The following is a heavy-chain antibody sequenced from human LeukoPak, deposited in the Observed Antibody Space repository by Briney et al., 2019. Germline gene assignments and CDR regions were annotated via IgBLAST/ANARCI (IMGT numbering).Heavy chain of an antibody. Sequence: SETLSLTCAVYGGSFSGYYWSWIRQPPGKGLEWIGEINHSGSTNHNPSLKSRVTISVDTSKNQFSLKLSSVTAADTAVYYCAIGGMVPAAKWYWFDPWGQGTLVTASS. CDR1: GGSFSGYY. CDR2: INHSGST. V-gene: IGHV4-34*01. D-gene: IGHD2-2*01. CDR3: AIGGMVPAAKWYWFDP. J-gene: IGHJ5*02.